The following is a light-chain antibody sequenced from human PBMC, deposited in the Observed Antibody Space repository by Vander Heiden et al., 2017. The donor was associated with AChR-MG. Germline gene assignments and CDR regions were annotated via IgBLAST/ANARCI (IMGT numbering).Light chain of an antibody. CDR1: RSNIGAGDD. V-gene: IGLV1-40*01. CDR3: QSYDSSRSVV. Sequence: QSVLTPPPSVSGAPGQRFTISCTGRRSNIGAGDDVHWYQNLPGTAPNLLIYGNSNRPAGVPDRFSGSKSGTSASLAITGLQDEDEADYYCQSYDSSRSVVFGGGTKLTVL. J-gene: IGLJ2*01. CDR2: GNS.